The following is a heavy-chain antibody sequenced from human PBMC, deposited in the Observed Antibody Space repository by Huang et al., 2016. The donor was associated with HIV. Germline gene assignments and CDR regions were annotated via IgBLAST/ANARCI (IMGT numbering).Heavy chain of an antibody. CDR3: ARLIGSPSFYYGLDV. Sequence: EVQLVQSGAEVKKPGESLKISCKGSGYRFRSNWIGWVRQMPGKGLEWMGIIYPGHSDTRYSPYFQGQVTISADKAINTAYLQWSSLKASDTSMYYCARLIGSPSFYYGLDVWGQGTTVTVSS. V-gene: IGHV5-51*01. CDR1: GYRFRSNW. CDR2: IYPGHSDT. J-gene: IGHJ6*02. D-gene: IGHD3-10*01.